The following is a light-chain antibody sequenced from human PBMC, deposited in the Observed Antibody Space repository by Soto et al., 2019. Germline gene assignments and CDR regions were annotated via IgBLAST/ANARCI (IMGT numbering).Light chain of an antibody. CDR2: GAS. V-gene: IGKV3-20*01. CDR3: QQYGRA. CDR1: QSVSSSY. Sequence: EIVLTQSPGTLSLSPGERATLSCRASQSVSSSYLAWYQQKPGQAPRLLIYGASSRATGIPDRFSGSGSGTDFTLTISRLEPEDFAVYYCQQYGRAFSQGTKLEIK. J-gene: IGKJ2*01.